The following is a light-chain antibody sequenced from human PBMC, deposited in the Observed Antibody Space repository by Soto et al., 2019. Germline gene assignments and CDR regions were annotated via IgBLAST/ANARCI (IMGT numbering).Light chain of an antibody. Sequence: EIVWTQSPGTLSLSPGERATLSCRASQSVSNNYLAWYQQKPGQAPRLLIYGASNRATGIPDRFSGSESGTDFTLNISRLEPEDFAVYYCQQYGSSGTFGQGTKVEIK. V-gene: IGKV3-20*01. J-gene: IGKJ1*01. CDR1: QSVSNNY. CDR3: QQYGSSGT. CDR2: GAS.